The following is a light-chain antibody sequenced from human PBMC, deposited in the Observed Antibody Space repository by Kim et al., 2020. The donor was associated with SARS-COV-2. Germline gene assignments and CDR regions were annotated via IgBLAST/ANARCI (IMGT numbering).Light chain of an antibody. CDR1: QGISNY. J-gene: IGKJ3*01. CDR2: AAS. CDR3: QKYNSAPRT. V-gene: IGKV1-27*01. Sequence: AAVGYRVTINCRASQGISNYLAWYQQKPGKVPKLLIYAASTLQSGVPSRFSGSGSGTDFTLTLSSLQPEDVATYYCQKYNSAPRTFGPGTKVDIK.